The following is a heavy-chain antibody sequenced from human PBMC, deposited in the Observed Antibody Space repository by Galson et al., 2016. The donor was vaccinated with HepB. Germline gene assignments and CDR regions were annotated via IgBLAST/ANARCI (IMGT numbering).Heavy chain of an antibody. Sequence: SLRLSCAASGFTVSNNYMTWVRQAPGKGLEWVSVIYSTGSTKYADSVKGRFAISRDNAKNTVHLQMNSLRAEDTAVYYCTRDYYGSLDHWGQGTLVTVSS. D-gene: IGHD3-10*01. CDR1: GFTVSNNY. CDR3: TRDYYGSLDH. V-gene: IGHV3-53*01. J-gene: IGHJ4*02. CDR2: IYSTGST.